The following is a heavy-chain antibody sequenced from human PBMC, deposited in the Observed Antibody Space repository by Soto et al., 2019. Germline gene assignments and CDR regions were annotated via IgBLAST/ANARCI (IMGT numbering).Heavy chain of an antibody. CDR3: AKDNGYGDYGEYFQH. CDR1: GFTFSSYG. CDR2: ISYDGSNK. D-gene: IGHD4-17*01. V-gene: IGHV3-30*18. Sequence: QVQLVESGGGVVQPGRSLRLSCAASGFTFSSYGMHWVRQAPGKGLEWVAVISYDGSNKYYADSVKGRFTISRDNSKNTLYLQMNSLRAEDTAVYYCAKDNGYGDYGEYFQHWGQGTLVTVSS. J-gene: IGHJ1*01.